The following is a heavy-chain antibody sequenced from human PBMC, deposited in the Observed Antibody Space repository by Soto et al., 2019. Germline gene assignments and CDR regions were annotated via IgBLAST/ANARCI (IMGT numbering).Heavy chain of an antibody. CDR3: AKDVQKLLYYFDSSGYCNFDY. D-gene: IGHD3-22*01. CDR2: ISHDGSEK. CDR1: YC. Sequence: YCMHFVRQSPCQGLEWVAVISHDGSEKLYADSVKGRFTICRDTSQNTLYLQMNSLRAEDTAVYYCAKDVQKLLYYFDSSGYCNFDYWGQGTLVTVSS. V-gene: IGHV3-30*18. J-gene: IGHJ4*02.